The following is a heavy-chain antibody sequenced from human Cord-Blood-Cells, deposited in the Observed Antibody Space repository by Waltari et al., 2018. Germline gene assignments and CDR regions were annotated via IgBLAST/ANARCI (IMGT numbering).Heavy chain of an antibody. V-gene: IGHV1-8*01. CDR1: GYPFTSYD. CDR3: ARFLDPGSGKKWYFDL. D-gene: IGHD3-3*01. Sequence: QVQLVQSGAEVKKTGASVKVSCKASGYPFTSYDIHWVRQATGQGLEWMGWMNPNSGNTGYAQKFQGRVTMTRNTSISTAYMELSSLRSEDTAVYYCARFLDPGSGKKWYFDLWGRGTLVTVSS. J-gene: IGHJ2*01. CDR2: MNPNSGNT.